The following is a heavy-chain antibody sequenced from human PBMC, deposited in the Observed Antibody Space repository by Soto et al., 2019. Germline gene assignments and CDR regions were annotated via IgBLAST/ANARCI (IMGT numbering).Heavy chain of an antibody. CDR1: GGTFSSYA. Sequence: ASVKVSCKASGGTFSSYAISWVRQAPGQGLEWMGGIIPIFGTANYAQKFQGRVTITADESTSTAYMELSSLRSEDTAVYYCAREKEDGYGGYYSSTSPGFDPWGQGTLVTVSS. J-gene: IGHJ5*02. V-gene: IGHV1-69*13. CDR3: AREKEDGYGGYYSSTSPGFDP. CDR2: IIPIFGTA. D-gene: IGHD3-3*01.